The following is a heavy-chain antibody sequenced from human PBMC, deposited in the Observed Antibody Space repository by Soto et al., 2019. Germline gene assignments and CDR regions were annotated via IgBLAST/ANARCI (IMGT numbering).Heavy chain of an antibody. D-gene: IGHD4-17*01. J-gene: IGHJ4*02. CDR2: MNPNSGNT. CDR3: ARSTNDYGDRH. Sequence: QVQRVQSGSEGKKPGASVKVACNASGYTFTSYDINWVRQATGQGLEWMGWMNPNSGNTGYAQKFQGRVTMTRNTSISTAYMELSSLRSEDTAVYYCARSTNDYGDRHWGQGTLVTVSS. V-gene: IGHV1-8*01. CDR1: GYTFTSYD.